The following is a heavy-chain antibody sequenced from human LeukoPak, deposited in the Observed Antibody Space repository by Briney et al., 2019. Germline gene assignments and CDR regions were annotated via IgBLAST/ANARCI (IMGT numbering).Heavy chain of an antibody. CDR1: GFTFSSYG. D-gene: IGHD5-12*01. CDR2: ISGSGGST. CDR3: ARETGNEYSGYDY. V-gene: IGHV3-23*01. Sequence: GGSLRLSCAASGFTFSSYGMSWVRQAPGKGLEWVSAISGSGGSTYYADSVKGRFTISRDNSKNTLYLQMNSLRAEDTAVYYCARETGNEYSGYDYWGQGTLVTVSS. J-gene: IGHJ4*02.